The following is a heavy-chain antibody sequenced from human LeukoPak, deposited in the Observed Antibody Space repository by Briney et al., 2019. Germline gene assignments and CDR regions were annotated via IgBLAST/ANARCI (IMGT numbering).Heavy chain of an antibody. CDR1: GFTFSSYG. CDR3: AKDVIVVVPAAPGDAFDI. V-gene: IGHV3-30*02. D-gene: IGHD2-2*01. CDR2: IRYDGSNK. J-gene: IGHJ3*02. Sequence: PGGSLRLSCAASGFTFSSYGMHWVRQAPGKGLEWVAFIRYDGSNKYYADSVKGRFTISRDNSKDTLYLQMNSLRAEDTAVYYCAKDVIVVVPAAPGDAFDIWGQGTMVTVSS.